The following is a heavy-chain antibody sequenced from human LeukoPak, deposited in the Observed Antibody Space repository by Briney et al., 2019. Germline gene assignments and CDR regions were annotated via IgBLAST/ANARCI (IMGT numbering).Heavy chain of an antibody. J-gene: IGHJ3*02. CDR1: GFTFINAW. D-gene: IGHD4-17*01. V-gene: IGHV3-7*05. CDR2: IKQDGSKK. Sequence: GGALRLSFAASGFTFINAWMSGVRQAPGKGLEWVATIKQDGSKKEYVESVQGRLTVSRDNAKNSLYLPMNRLRAEDTAVYSCARDPTVTNFHDAFDIWGQGTLVTVSS. CDR3: ARDPTVTNFHDAFDI.